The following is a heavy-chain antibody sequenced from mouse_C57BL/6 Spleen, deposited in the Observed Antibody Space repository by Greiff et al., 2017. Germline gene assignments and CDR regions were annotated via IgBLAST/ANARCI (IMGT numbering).Heavy chain of an antibody. J-gene: IGHJ3*01. V-gene: IGHV1-72*01. CDR2: IDPNSGGT. CDR1: GYTFTSYG. D-gene: IGHD2-2*01. Sequence: QVQLQQPGAELVKPGASVKLSCKASGYTFTSYGMHWVKQRPGRGLEWIGRIDPNSGGTKYNEKFKGKATLTVDKPSRTAYMQLSSLTSADSAVYFCARGEVSGYDGPWFAYWGQGTLVTVSA. CDR3: ARGEVSGYDGPWFAY.